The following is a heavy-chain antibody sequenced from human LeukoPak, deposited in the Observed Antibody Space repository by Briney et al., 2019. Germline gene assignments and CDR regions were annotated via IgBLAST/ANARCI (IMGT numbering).Heavy chain of an antibody. D-gene: IGHD6-13*01. V-gene: IGHV5-51*01. J-gene: IGHJ4*02. CDR2: IYPGDSDT. Sequence: GESLQISCQGSGYRFPTYWIGWVRPMRGKGLEWMGIIYPGDSDTRYSPSFQGQVTISADESISTAYLQWSSLKASDTAMYYCARHPSSSSRDRFDYWGQGTLVTVSS. CDR3: ARHPSSSSRDRFDY. CDR1: GYRFPTYW.